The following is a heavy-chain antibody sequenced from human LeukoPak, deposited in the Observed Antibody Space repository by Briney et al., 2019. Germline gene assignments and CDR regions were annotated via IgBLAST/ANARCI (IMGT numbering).Heavy chain of an antibody. CDR2: ISSSGSTI. J-gene: IGHJ4*02. CDR3: ARDLSIAVAGCFDY. V-gene: IGHV3-11*01. D-gene: IGHD6-19*01. CDR1: GFTFSDYY. Sequence: PGRSLRLSCAASGFTFSDYYMSWIRQAPGKGLEWVSYISSSGSTIYYADSVKGRFTISRDNAKNSLYLQMNSLRAEDTAVYYCARDLSIAVAGCFDYWGQGTLVTVSS.